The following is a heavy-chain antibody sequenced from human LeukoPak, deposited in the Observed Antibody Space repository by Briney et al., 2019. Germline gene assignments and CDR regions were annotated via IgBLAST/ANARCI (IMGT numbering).Heavy chain of an antibody. Sequence: ASVRVSCKASGYTFTGYYLHWVRQAPGQGLEWMGWINPNSVGTNYAQKFQGRVTMTRDTSVNTAYMELSGLRSDDTAVYFCARTIVAAVGRDYWGQGALVTVSS. CDR2: INPNSVGT. D-gene: IGHD6-13*01. CDR1: GYTFTGYY. J-gene: IGHJ4*02. V-gene: IGHV1-2*02. CDR3: ARTIVAAVGRDY.